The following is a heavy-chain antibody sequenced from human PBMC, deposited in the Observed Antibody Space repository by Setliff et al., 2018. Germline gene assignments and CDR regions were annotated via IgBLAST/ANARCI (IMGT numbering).Heavy chain of an antibody. CDR1: GFTFSSYS. V-gene: IGHV3-21*01. Sequence: GGSLRLSCAASGFTFSSYSMNWARQAPGKGLEWVSSISSSSSYIYYADSVKGRFTISRDNAKNSLYLQMNSLRAEDTAVYYCAREEVRRSSWEKNYYYYGMDVWGQGTTVTVSS. CDR2: ISSSSSYI. J-gene: IGHJ6*02. D-gene: IGHD6-13*01. CDR3: AREEVRRSSWEKNYYYYGMDV.